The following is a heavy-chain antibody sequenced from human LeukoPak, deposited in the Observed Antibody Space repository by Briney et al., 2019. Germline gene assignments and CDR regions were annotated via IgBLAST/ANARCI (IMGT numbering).Heavy chain of an antibody. D-gene: IGHD2-2*01. CDR1: GFTFSSYS. Sequence: GGSLRLSCAASGFTFSSYSMNWVRQAPGKGLEWVSSISSSSSYIYYADSVKGRFTISRDNAKNSLYLQMNSLRAEDTAVYYCARQVLVVPAARQEGNRYYYMDVWGKGTTVTVSS. V-gene: IGHV3-21*01. CDR2: ISSSSSYI. J-gene: IGHJ6*03. CDR3: ARQVLVVPAARQEGNRYYYMDV.